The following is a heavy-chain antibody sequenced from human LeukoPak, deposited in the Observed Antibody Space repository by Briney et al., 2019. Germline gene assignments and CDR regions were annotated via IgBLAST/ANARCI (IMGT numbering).Heavy chain of an antibody. D-gene: IGHD5-18*01. V-gene: IGHV3-23*01. CDR2: ISVNGGRT. Sequence: GGSLRLSCAASGFTFSSNSMNWVRQTPGKGLEWVSGISVNGGRTYYADSLKGRFTLSRDSSKNTLYLQVNSLRAEDTAVYYCARMTPMAIAFYFDYWGQGTLVTVSS. CDR1: GFTFSSNS. CDR3: ARMTPMAIAFYFDY. J-gene: IGHJ4*02.